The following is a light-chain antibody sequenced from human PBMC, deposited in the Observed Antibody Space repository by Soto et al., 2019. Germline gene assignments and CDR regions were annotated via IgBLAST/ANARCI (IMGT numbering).Light chain of an antibody. Sequence: EVVLTQSPGTLSLSRGARAPLSCRASERIYSAYLGWYQQNPGQPPRLLIYDASSRPPGIPDRFSGSGSGTNFTLTISRLEPEDFAVYYCQQSATFGPGTKVDIK. CDR3: QQSAT. CDR2: DAS. J-gene: IGKJ3*01. V-gene: IGKV3-20*01. CDR1: ERIYSAY.